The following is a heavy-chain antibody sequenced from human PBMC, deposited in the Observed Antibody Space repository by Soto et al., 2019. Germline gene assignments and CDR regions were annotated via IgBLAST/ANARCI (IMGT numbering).Heavy chain of an antibody. D-gene: IGHD3-22*01. CDR3: ARVYYYDSSAYYFDY. CDR2: ISSSGSTI. CDR1: GFTFSSYE. Sequence: PGGSLRLSCAASGFTFSSYEMNWVRQAPGEGLEWVSYISSSGSTIYYADSVKGRFTISRDNAKNSLYLQMNSLRAEDTAVYYCARVYYYDSSAYYFDYWGQGTLVTVSS. V-gene: IGHV3-48*03. J-gene: IGHJ4*02.